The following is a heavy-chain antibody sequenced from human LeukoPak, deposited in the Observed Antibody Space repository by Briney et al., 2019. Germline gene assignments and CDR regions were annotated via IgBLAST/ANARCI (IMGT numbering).Heavy chain of an antibody. CDR2: IKQDGSEK. CDR3: ARCSGSSTYHSDDY. V-gene: IGHV3-7*02. D-gene: IGHD2-15*01. J-gene: IGHJ4*02. CDR1: GFTLSNYW. Sequence: GGSLRLSCAASGFTLSNYWMNWVRQAPGKGLEWVANIKQDGSEKYYVDSVKGRFTISRDITKNSVYLQMNSLRAEDTAVYYCARCSGSSTYHSDDYWGQGTLVTVSS.